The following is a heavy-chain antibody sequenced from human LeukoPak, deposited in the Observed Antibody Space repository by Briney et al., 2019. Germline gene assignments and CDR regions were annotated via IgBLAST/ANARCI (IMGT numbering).Heavy chain of an antibody. D-gene: IGHD3-3*01. CDR1: GFTLSSFA. Sequence: GGSLRLSCAASGFTLSSFAMSWVRQAPGKGLEWVSAISGSGGSTYYADSVKGRFTISRDNSKNTLYLQMNSLRAEDTAVYYCAKDVPNRITIFGVVPRGWYFDLWGRGTLVTVSS. J-gene: IGHJ2*01. CDR2: ISGSGGST. V-gene: IGHV3-23*01. CDR3: AKDVPNRITIFGVVPRGWYFDL.